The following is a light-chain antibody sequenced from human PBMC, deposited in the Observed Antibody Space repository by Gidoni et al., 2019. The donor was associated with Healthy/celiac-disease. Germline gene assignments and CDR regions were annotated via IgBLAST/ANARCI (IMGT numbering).Light chain of an antibody. Sequence: EIVMTQSPAYLSVSPGETATLSCRASKSVSSNLAWYQQKPGQAPRLLIYGASTRATGIPARFSGSGSGTEFTLTISSLQSEDFAVYYCQQYNNWPLTFGGGTKVEIK. V-gene: IGKV3-15*01. J-gene: IGKJ4*01. CDR2: GAS. CDR3: QQYNNWPLT. CDR1: KSVSSN.